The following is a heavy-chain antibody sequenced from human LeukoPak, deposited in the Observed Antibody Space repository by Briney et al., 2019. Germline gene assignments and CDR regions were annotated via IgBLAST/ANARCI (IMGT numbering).Heavy chain of an antibody. J-gene: IGHJ3*02. V-gene: IGHV4-34*01. CDR2: INHSGST. D-gene: IGHD3-9*01. CDR1: GGSFSGYY. CDR3: ATDLRYSDLLTGYSDDVFDI. Sequence: SETLSLTCAVYGGSFSGYYWSWIRQPPGKGLEWIGEINHSGSTNYNPSLKSRVTISVDTSKNQFSLKLSSVTAADTVVYYCATDLRYSDLLTGYSDDVFDIWGQGTMVTVSS.